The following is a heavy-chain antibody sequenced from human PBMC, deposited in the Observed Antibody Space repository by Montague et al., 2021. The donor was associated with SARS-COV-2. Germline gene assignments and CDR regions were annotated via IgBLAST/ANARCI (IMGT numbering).Heavy chain of an antibody. CDR3: ARRGRLGYRTIAAAGTYWYFDL. CDR1: GGSFSGYY. J-gene: IGHJ2*01. CDR2: INHSGST. D-gene: IGHD6-13*01. Sequence: SETLSLTCAVYGGSFSGYYWSWIRQPPGKGLEWIGEINHSGSTNYNPSLKSRVTISVGTSKNQFSLKLSSVTAADTAVYYCARRGRLGYRTIAAAGTYWYFDLWGRGTLVTVSS. V-gene: IGHV4-34*01.